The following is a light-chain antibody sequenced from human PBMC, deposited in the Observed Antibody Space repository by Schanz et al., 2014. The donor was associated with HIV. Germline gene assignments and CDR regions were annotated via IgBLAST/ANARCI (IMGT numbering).Light chain of an antibody. CDR2: DVN. CDR3: SSYTSSSTYV. Sequence: QSVLTQPASVSGSPGQSITISCTGTSSDVGVYNNPSWYQHHPGKAPKLMIYDVNNRPSGASNRFSGSKSGNTASLTISGLQAEDEADYYCSSYTSSSTYVFGTGTKLTVL. CDR1: SSDVGVYNN. V-gene: IGLV2-14*03. J-gene: IGLJ1*01.